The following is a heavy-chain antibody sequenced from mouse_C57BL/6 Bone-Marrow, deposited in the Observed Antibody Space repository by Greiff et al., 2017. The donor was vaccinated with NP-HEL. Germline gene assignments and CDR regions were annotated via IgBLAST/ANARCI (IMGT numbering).Heavy chain of an antibody. CDR2: IYPGSGNT. D-gene: IGHD2-3*01. J-gene: IGHJ3*01. Sequence: LVESGAELVRPGASVKLSCKASGYTFTDYYINWVKQRPGQGLEWIARIYPGSGNTYYNEKFKGKATLTAEKSSSTAYMQLSSLTSEDSAVYFCARGWLLEFAYWGQGTLVTVSA. V-gene: IGHV1-76*01. CDR3: ARGWLLEFAY. CDR1: GYTFTDYY.